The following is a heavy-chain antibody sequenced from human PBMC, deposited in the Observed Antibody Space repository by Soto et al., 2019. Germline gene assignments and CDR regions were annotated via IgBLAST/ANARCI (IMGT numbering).Heavy chain of an antibody. CDR2: INHSGST. D-gene: IGHD3-10*01. CDR3: ARATPGYGSGSPPLYYGMDV. CDR1: GGSFSGYY. Sequence: PSETLSLTCAVHGGSFSGYYWSWIRQPPGKGLEWIGEINHSGSTNYNPSPKSRVTISVDTSKNQFSLKLSSVTAADTAVYYCARATPGYGSGSPPLYYGMDVWGQGTTVTVSS. V-gene: IGHV4-34*01. J-gene: IGHJ6*02.